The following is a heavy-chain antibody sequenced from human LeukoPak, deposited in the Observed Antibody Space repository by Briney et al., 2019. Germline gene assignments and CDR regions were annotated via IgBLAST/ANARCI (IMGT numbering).Heavy chain of an antibody. CDR2: ISGSGGST. J-gene: IGHJ4*02. Sequence: GGSLRLSCAASGFTFSSYAMSWVRQAPGKGLEWVSAISGSGGSTYYADSVKGRFTISRDNSKNTLYLQMNNLRAEDTALYYCAKSRSGSANWALRIFDNWGQGTLVSVSS. V-gene: IGHV3-23*01. D-gene: IGHD3-10*01. CDR3: AKSRSGSANWALRIFDN. CDR1: GFTFSSYA.